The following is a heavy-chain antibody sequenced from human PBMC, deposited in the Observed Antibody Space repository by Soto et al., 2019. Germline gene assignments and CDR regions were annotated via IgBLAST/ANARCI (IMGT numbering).Heavy chain of an antibody. V-gene: IGHV1-18*01. CDR3: ARAEDPPGSYYYYGMDV. Sequence: QVQLVQSGAEVKKPGASVKVSCKASGYTFTSYGISWVRQAPGQGLEWMGWISAYNGNTNYAQKLQGRVTMTTDTSTSTAYMELRSLRSDDTAVYYFARAEDPPGSYYYYGMDVWGQGTTVTVSS. D-gene: IGHD3-10*01. J-gene: IGHJ6*02. CDR1: GYTFTSYG. CDR2: ISAYNGNT.